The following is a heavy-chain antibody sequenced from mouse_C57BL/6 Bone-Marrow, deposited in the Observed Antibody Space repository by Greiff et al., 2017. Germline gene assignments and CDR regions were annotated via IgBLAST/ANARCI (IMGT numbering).Heavy chain of an antibody. CDR1: GYTFTSYG. CDR2: IYPRSGNT. V-gene: IGHV1-81*01. CDR3: AREGGAWFAY. Sequence: VMLVESGAELARPGASVKLSCKASGYTFTSYGISWVKQRTGQGLEWIGEIYPRSGNTYYNEKFKGTATLPADKSSSTAYMGLRSLTSEDSAVYVCAREGGAWFAYWGQGTLVTVSA. J-gene: IGHJ3*01.